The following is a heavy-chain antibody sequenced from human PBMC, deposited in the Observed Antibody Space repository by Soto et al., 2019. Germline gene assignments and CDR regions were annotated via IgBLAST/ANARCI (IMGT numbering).Heavy chain of an antibody. D-gene: IGHD1-1*01. Sequence: QVRLQESGPGLVKPSETLSLTCTVSGASISNYYWSWIRQPAGKGLECLGRIYASGTTTYNPSLMSPVTMSVDTSKNQFSLNLNSVTAADTAVYYCARESRSELGTVEYWGQGTLVTVSS. CDR2: IYASGTT. J-gene: IGHJ4*02. CDR1: GASISNYY. V-gene: IGHV4-4*07. CDR3: ARESRSELGTVEY.